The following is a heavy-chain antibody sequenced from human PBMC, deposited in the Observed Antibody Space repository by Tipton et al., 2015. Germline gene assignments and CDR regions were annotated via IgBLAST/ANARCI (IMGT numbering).Heavy chain of an antibody. J-gene: IGHJ3*01. CDR2: IDSYGSET. CDR1: GFTFSNYW. CDR3: VRGVNGGYYDL. V-gene: IGHV3-74*01. D-gene: IGHD3-10*01. Sequence: GSLRLSCAASGFTFSNYWMHWVRQAPGKGLVWVSRIDSYGSETHYADSVKGRFTISRDNAKNTVYLQMNSLRAEDTAIYYCVRGVNGGYYDLWGQGTTVTVSP.